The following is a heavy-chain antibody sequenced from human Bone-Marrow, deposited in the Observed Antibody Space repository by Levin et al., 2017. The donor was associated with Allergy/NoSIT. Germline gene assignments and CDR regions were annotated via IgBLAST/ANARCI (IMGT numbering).Heavy chain of an antibody. J-gene: IGHJ6*02. CDR2: ISWNSGTK. V-gene: IGHV3-9*01. D-gene: IGHD6-13*01. CDR1: GFTFDDYV. CDR3: AKAHSNRWSQDYYGMDV. Sequence: GGSLRLSCSASGFTFDDYVMHWVRQAPGKGLEWVSGISWNSGTKGYADSVKGRFTISRDNAKNSLYLQMNSLSAEDTALYYCAKAHSNRWSQDYYGMDVWGQGTTVTGSS.